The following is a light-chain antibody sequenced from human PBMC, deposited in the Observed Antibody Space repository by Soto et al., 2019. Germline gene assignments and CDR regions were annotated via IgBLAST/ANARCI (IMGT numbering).Light chain of an antibody. J-gene: IGKJ4*01. Sequence: DIVMTQSPLSLPVTPGEPASISCRSSRSILSSNGYNYLDWYVQRPGQSPQHLIYLASNRASGVPDRCRGSGSGTDCTLKISRVEAEDVGVYYCMQGLTTPLTFGGGTKVEIK. CDR3: MQGLTTPLT. CDR1: RSILSSNGYNY. CDR2: LAS. V-gene: IGKV2-28*01.